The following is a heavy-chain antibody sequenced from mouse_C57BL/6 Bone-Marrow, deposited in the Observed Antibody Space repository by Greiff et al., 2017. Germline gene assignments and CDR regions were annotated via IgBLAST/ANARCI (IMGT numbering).Heavy chain of an antibody. CDR2: IDPENGDT. V-gene: IGHV14-4*01. CDR1: GFNIKDDY. D-gene: IGHD1-1*01. J-gene: IGHJ4*01. CDR3: TPLLRSVLYAMDY. Sequence: VQLQQSGAELVRPGASVKLSCTASGFNIKDDYMHWVKQRPEQGLEWIGWIDPENGDTEYASKFQGKATITADTSSNTAYLQLSSLTSEDTAVYYCTPLLRSVLYAMDYWGQGTSVTVSS.